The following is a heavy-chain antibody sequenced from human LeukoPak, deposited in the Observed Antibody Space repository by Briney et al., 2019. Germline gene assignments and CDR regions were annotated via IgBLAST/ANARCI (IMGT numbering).Heavy chain of an antibody. J-gene: IGHJ4*02. Sequence: GGSLRLSCAASGFTFSIYSMNWVRQAPGKGLEWVSYIGASSSPIFYADSVKGRFTISRDNARNSLYLQMNCLRAEDTAVYYCARDHRYAFDYWGQGTLVTVSS. D-gene: IGHD3-9*01. CDR3: ARDHRYAFDY. CDR2: IGASSSPI. V-gene: IGHV3-48*01. CDR1: GFTFSIYS.